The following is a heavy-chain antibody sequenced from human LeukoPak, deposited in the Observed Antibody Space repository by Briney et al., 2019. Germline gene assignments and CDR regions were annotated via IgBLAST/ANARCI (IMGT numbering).Heavy chain of an antibody. J-gene: IGHJ4*02. Sequence: PSETLSLTCTVSGGSISSYYWSWIRQPPGKGLEWIRYIYYSGSTNYNPSLKSRVTISVDTSKNQFSLKLSSVTAADTAVYYCARGRDMVRGVIPHYFDYWGQGTLVTVSS. CDR2: IYYSGST. V-gene: IGHV4-59*01. CDR3: ARGRDMVRGVIPHYFDY. D-gene: IGHD3-10*01. CDR1: GGSISSYY.